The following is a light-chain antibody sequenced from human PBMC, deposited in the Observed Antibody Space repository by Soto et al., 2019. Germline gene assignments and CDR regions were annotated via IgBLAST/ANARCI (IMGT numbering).Light chain of an antibody. CDR2: AAS. Sequence: DIQLTQSPSFLSASVGDRVTITCRASQGIRSFLAWYQQKPGKAPKLLIYAASTLQSGVPSRFSGSGSGTEFAPTISSLQPEDFATYYCQQLNSHPRTFGQGTKVEIK. J-gene: IGKJ1*01. CDR1: QGIRSF. CDR3: QQLNSHPRT. V-gene: IGKV1-9*01.